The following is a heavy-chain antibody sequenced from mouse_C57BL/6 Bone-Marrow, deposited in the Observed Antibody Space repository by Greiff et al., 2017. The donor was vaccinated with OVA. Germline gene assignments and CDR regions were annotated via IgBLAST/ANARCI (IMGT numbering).Heavy chain of an antibody. J-gene: IGHJ2*01. Sequence: QVQLQQSGAELARPGASVKMSCKASGYTFTSYTIHWVKQRPGQGLEWIGYIDPTNDYTNYNPKFKGKNTLTADKSSSTAYMQLSSLTSEDSAVYYCTRGYYFDYWGQGTTLTVSS. CDR2: IDPTNDYT. CDR3: TRGYYFDY. V-gene: IGHV1-4*01. CDR1: GYTFTSYT.